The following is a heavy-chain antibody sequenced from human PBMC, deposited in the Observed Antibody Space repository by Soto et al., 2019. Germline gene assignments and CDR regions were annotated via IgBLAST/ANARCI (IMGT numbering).Heavy chain of an antibody. CDR2: ISFDGSNK. J-gene: IGHJ4*02. CDR3: AKDRSELEFDY. V-gene: IGHV3-30*18. CDR1: GFSFSNYG. D-gene: IGHD1-1*01. Sequence: QVQLVESGGGVVQPGTSLRLSCAASGFSFSNYGMHWVRQAPGKGLEWVAEISFDGSNKFHADSVKGRFTISRDNSKNTVSLQMNSLRSEDTAVYYCAKDRSELEFDYWGQGTLVTVSS.